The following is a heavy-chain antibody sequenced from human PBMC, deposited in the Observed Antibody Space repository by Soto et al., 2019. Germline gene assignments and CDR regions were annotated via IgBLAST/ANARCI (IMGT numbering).Heavy chain of an antibody. J-gene: IGHJ4*02. CDR2: IYYSGST. V-gene: IGHV4-39*01. CDR1: GGSISSSSYY. D-gene: IGHD2-8*01. Sequence: QLQLQESGPGLVKPSETLSLTCTVSGGSISSSSYYWGWIPQPPGKGLEWIGSIYYSGSTYYNPSLKSRVTISVDTSKNQFSLKLSSVTAADTAVYYCARQDIVLMVYANDYWGQGTLVTVSS. CDR3: ARQDIVLMVYANDY.